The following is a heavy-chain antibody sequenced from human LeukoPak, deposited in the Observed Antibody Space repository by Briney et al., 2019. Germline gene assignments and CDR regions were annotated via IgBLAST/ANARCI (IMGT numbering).Heavy chain of an antibody. V-gene: IGHV4-39*01. D-gene: IGHD5-24*01. J-gene: IGHJ4*02. CDR1: GGSINSSSYY. Sequence: SETLSLTCTVSGGSINSSSYYWGWIRQPPGKGLEWIGSIFYSGNTYDNPSLKSRVTISVDTSKNQFSLKLNTVTAADTAVYYCARHRSKWLQSSFDYWGQGTLVTVSS. CDR3: ARHRSKWLQSSFDY. CDR2: IFYSGNT.